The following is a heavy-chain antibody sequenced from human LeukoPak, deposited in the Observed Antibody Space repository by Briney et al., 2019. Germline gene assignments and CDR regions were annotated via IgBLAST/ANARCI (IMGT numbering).Heavy chain of an antibody. J-gene: IGHJ4*02. D-gene: IGHD1-26*01. CDR2: ISSSGSTI. V-gene: IGHV3-48*03. Sequence: PGGSLRLSCAASGFTFSSYEMNWVRQAPGKGLEWVSYISSSGSTIYYADSVKGRFTISRDNSKNTMYLQMNSLRGEDTAVYYCAKSWREPDYWGQGTLVTVSS. CDR3: AKSWREPDY. CDR1: GFTFSSYE.